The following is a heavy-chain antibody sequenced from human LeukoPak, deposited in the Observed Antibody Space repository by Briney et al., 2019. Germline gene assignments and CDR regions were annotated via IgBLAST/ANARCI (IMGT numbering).Heavy chain of an antibody. CDR1: GYIFTSYG. CDR3: ARDLSHRYNYDSRGYYILFDH. CDR2: ISAYNGNT. V-gene: IGHV1-18*01. Sequence: ASVKVSCKASGYIFTSYGISWVRQAPGQGLEWMGWISAYNGNTNYAQKLQGRVTMTTDTSTTTAYMELRSLGSDDTAVYYCARDLSHRYNYDSRGYYILFDHWGQGTLVTVSS. J-gene: IGHJ4*02. D-gene: IGHD3-22*01.